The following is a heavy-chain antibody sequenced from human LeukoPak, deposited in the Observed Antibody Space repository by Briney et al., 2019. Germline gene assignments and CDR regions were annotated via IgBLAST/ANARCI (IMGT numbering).Heavy chain of an antibody. J-gene: IGHJ4*02. CDR1: GGSFSGYY. CDR2: INHSGST. CDR3: ARSSRSYFDY. V-gene: IGHV4-34*01. Sequence: SETLSFTCAVYGGSFSGYYWSWIRQPPGKGLEWIGEINHSGSTNYNPSLKSRVTISVDTSKNQFSLKLSSVTAADTAVYYCARSSRSYFDYWGQGTLVTVSS.